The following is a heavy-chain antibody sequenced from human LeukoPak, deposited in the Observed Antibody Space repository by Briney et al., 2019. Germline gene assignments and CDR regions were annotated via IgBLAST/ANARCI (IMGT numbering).Heavy chain of an antibody. CDR1: GFTFSSYW. CDR3: ARVRSGYRKDFDY. J-gene: IGHJ4*02. Sequence: GGSLRLSCAASGFTFSSYWMSWVRQAPGKGLEWVANIKQDESEKYYVDSVKGRFTISRDNAKNSLYLQMNSLRAEDTAVYYCARVRSGYRKDFDYWGQGTLVTVSS. D-gene: IGHD3-3*01. CDR2: IKQDESEK. V-gene: IGHV3-7*04.